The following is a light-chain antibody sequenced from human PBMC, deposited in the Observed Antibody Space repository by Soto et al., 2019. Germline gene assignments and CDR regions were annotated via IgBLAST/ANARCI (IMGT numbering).Light chain of an antibody. Sequence: DVQMTQSPSSLSASVGDRVTITXQAXHDISDYLNWYQYKPGEAPKLLIYDASKLEAGLPSRFSGRGSGTDFTFSISSLQPEDIATYYCQQYDNVPLTFGGGTKVDIK. CDR2: DAS. CDR1: HDISDY. J-gene: IGKJ4*01. CDR3: QQYDNVPLT. V-gene: IGKV1-33*01.